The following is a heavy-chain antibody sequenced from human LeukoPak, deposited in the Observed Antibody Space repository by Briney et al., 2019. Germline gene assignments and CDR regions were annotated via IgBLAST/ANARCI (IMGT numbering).Heavy chain of an antibody. CDR2: ISSSGST. V-gene: IGHV4-61*02. D-gene: IGHD3-22*01. CDR3: ARYKHYYDSSGYYQPHFDY. CDR1: GDSISSGDYY. J-gene: IGHJ4*02. Sequence: SETLSLTCTVSGDSISSGDYYWSWIRQPAGKGLEWIGRISSSGSTNYNPSLKSRVTMSVDTSKNQFSLKLSSVTAADTAVYYCARYKHYYDSSGYYQPHFDYWGQGTLVTVSS.